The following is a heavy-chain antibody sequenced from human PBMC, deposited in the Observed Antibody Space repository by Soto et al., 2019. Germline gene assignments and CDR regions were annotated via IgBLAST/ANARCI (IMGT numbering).Heavy chain of an antibody. V-gene: IGHV1-2*04. CDR2: INPNGGVT. CDR3: ARESVGATATLDYDYVYMDV. CDR1: GDTFNDYY. D-gene: IGHD2-21*02. Sequence: QVQLVQSGAEVKKPGASVTVSCRSSGDTFNDYYIHWVRQAPGQGLEWMGWINPNGGVTKYARKFQGWVTMTRDTSIRTVYMQLSRLRSDDTAVYYCARESVGATATLDYDYVYMDVWGTGTTVTVSS. J-gene: IGHJ6*03.